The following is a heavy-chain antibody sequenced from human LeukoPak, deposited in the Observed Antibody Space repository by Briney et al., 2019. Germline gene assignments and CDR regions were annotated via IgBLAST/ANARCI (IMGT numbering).Heavy chain of an antibody. V-gene: IGHV3-23*01. J-gene: IGHJ4*02. Sequence: GGSLRLSCAASGFTFSTYVMGWVRQAPGKGLEWVSSISGSGDRTYYADSVKGRSTISRDNSKNTLYLQMNSLRAEDTAIYYCAKERLSTTAFDYWGQGTLVTVSS. CDR3: AKERLSTTAFDY. CDR1: GFTFSTYV. D-gene: IGHD3-16*02. CDR2: ISGSGDRT.